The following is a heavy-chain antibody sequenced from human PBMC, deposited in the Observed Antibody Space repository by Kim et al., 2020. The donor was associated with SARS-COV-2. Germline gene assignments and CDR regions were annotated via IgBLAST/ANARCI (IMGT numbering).Heavy chain of an antibody. V-gene: IGHV3-7*03. CDR2: IKEDDSEI. Sequence: GGSLRLSCAASGFTFNGFWMTWVRQAPGNGLEWVANIKEDDSEIYYVDSVRGRFTISRDNAKNSVYLQMNSLRVEDTAVYYCARGAGFLIDYWGRGTMVTVSS. CDR1: GFTFNGFW. D-gene: IGHD3-9*01. J-gene: IGHJ4*02. CDR3: ARGAGFLIDY.